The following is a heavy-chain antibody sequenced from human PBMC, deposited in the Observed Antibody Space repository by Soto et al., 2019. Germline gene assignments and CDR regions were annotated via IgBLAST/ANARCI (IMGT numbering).Heavy chain of an antibody. CDR2: ISGSGGST. CDR3: AKAAAKGVYVAASSDYFDC. CDR1: GFTFSSYA. J-gene: IGHJ4*02. D-gene: IGHD2-15*01. V-gene: IGHV3-23*01. Sequence: PGGSLRLSCAASGFTFSSYAMSWVRQAPGKGLEWVSAISGSGGSTYYADSVKGRFTISRDNSKNTLYLQMDSLRAEDTAVYYCAKAAAKGVYVAASSDYFDCWGQGTLVTVSS.